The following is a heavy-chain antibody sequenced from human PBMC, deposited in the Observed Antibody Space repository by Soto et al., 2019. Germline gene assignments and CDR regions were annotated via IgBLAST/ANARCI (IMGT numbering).Heavy chain of an antibody. CDR2: IYYSGST. CDR3: ARDIVVVPAAIHYSDF. Sequence: KASETLSLTCTVSGGSISSYYWSWIRQPPGKGLEWIGYIYYSGSTNYNPSLKSRVTISVDTSKNQFSLKLSSVTAADTAVYYCARDIVVVPAAIHYSDFCGQGILVTVSS. D-gene: IGHD2-2*02. V-gene: IGHV4-59*01. CDR1: GGSISSYY. J-gene: IGHJ4*02.